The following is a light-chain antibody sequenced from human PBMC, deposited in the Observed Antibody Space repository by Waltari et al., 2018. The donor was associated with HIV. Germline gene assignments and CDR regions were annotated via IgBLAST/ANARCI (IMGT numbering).Light chain of an antibody. CDR1: SSHTSRTP. V-gene: IGLV1-44*01. CDR2: TNT. J-gene: IGLJ3*02. Sequence: QSGLTQPPSASATPGQRVTISCSGSSSHTSRTPINWYQQVPGTAPKLLIYTNTQRPSGVPDRFSGSKSGSSASLAISGLQSEDEADYYCAAWDDSLNGWVFGGGTKLTVL. CDR3: AAWDDSLNGWV.